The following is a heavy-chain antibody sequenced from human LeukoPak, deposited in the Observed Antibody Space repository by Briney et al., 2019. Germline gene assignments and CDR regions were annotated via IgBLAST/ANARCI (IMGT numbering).Heavy chain of an antibody. Sequence: GGSLRLSCAASGFTFSSFWMSWVRQAPGKGLEWVANIKPDGSEKYYVDSVKGRITVSRDNAKNSLYLQMNSLRAEDTAVYYCARGRAGNYYNHNDYWGQGTLVTVSS. CDR1: GFTFSSFW. V-gene: IGHV3-7*04. J-gene: IGHJ4*01. CDR3: ARGRAGNYYNHNDY. CDR2: IKPDGSEK. D-gene: IGHD3-10*01.